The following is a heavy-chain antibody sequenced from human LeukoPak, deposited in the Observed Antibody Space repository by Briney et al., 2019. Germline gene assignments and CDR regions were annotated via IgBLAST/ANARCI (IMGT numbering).Heavy chain of an antibody. D-gene: IGHD3-3*01. CDR1: GGTFSSYA. CDR3: ARGNIYDFWSGYSDNWFDP. Sequence: ASVKVSCKASGGTFSSYAISWVRQAPGQGLEWMGGIIPIFGTANYAQKFQGRVTITADESTSTAYMELSSLRSEDTAVYYCARGNIYDFWSGYSDNWFDPWGQGTLVTVSS. V-gene: IGHV1-69*13. J-gene: IGHJ5*02. CDR2: IIPIFGTA.